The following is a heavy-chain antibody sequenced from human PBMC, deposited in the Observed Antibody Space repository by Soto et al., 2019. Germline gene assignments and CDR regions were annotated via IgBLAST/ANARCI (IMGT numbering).Heavy chain of an antibody. CDR3: SRKVTLSGVVLPTHWFDS. D-gene: IGHD3-3*01. Sequence: VQLVESGGGLVQPGRSLRLSCATSGFRFGDYGMSWFRQAPGKGLEWVGFISTEPHGAATQYAASVKGRFTITRDDSKRIVDLQMSSLKTEDTAIYYCSRKVTLSGVVLPTHWFDSWGQGALVTVSS. CDR1: GFRFGDYG. V-gene: IGHV3-49*03. J-gene: IGHJ5*01. CDR2: ISTEPHGAAT.